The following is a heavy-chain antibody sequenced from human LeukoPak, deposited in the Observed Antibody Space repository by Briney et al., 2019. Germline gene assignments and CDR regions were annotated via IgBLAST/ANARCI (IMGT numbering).Heavy chain of an antibody. V-gene: IGHV3-23*01. D-gene: IGHD3-22*01. J-gene: IGHJ4*02. CDR3: ATPVVVITTLDY. Sequence: GGSLKLSCAASGFTFSTYAMSWVRQAPGKGLGWVSAISGSGGSPYYADSVKGRFTISRDNSKNTLYLQMNGLRAEDTAVYYCATPVVVITTLDYWGQGTLVTVSS. CDR1: GFTFSTYA. CDR2: ISGSGGSP.